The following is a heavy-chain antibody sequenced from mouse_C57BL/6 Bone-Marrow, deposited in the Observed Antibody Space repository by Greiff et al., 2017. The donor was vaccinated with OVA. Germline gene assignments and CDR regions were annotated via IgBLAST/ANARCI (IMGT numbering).Heavy chain of an antibody. CDR1: GFNIKDDY. D-gene: IGHD1-1*01. V-gene: IGHV14-4*01. CDR2: IDPENGDT. CDR3: TLLLFAY. Sequence: EMQLQQSGAELVRPGASVKLSCTASGFNIKDDYMHWVKQRPEQGLEWIGWIDPENGDTESASKFQGKATITADTSSNTAYLQLSSLTSEDTAVYYCTLLLFAYWGQGTLVTVSA. J-gene: IGHJ3*01.